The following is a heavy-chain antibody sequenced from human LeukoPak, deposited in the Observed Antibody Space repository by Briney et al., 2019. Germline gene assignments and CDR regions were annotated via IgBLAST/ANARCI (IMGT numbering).Heavy chain of an antibody. V-gene: IGHV3-21*01. CDR2: ISSSRTYI. D-gene: IGHD2-8*02. Sequence: PGGSLRLSCAASGFTFSSYSMNWVRQAPGKGLEWVSSISSSRTYIYYADLVKGRFTISRDNAKNSLYLQMNSLRAEDTAVYYCARSMGITGSWYYFDYWGQGTLVTVSS. CDR3: ARSMGITGSWYYFDY. J-gene: IGHJ4*02. CDR1: GFTFSSYS.